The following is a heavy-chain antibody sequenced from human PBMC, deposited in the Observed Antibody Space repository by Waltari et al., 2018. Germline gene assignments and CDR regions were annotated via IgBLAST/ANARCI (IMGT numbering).Heavy chain of an antibody. CDR1: GGTFRSYA. J-gene: IGHJ4*02. CDR3: ASTPRGSSSPTHAFDY. Sequence: QVQLVQSGAEVKKPGSSVKVSCKASGGTFRSYAIRWLRQAPGQGLEWMGGIIPIFGTANYAQKFQGRVTITTDESTSTAYMELSSLRSEDTAVYYCASTPRGSSSPTHAFDYWGQGTLVTVSS. V-gene: IGHV1-69*05. D-gene: IGHD6-6*01. CDR2: IIPIFGTA.